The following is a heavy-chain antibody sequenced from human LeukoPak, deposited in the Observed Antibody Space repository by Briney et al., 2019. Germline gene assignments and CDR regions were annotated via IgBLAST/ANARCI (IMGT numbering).Heavy chain of an antibody. V-gene: IGHV1-18*01. D-gene: IGHD6-19*01. J-gene: IGHJ5*02. CDR1: GYTFTSYG. CDR3: ARVGAVADPGWFDP. Sequence: ASVTVSCKASGYTFTSYGISWVRQAPGQGLEWMGWISAYNGNTNYAQKLQGRVTMTTDTSTSTAYMELRSLRSDDTAVYYCARVGAVADPGWFDPWGQGTLVTVSS. CDR2: ISAYNGNT.